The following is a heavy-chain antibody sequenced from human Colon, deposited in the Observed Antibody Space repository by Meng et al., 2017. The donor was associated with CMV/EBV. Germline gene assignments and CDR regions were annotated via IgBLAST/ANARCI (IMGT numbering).Heavy chain of an antibody. V-gene: IGHV4-59*11. CDR1: GDSITGRY. CDR2: IKDNGRA. Sequence: CTVAGDSITGRYWSWFRQPPGKGLEWIGYIKDNGRADYSPSLKSRVAISLETSKHQFSLTLRYVTAEDTAVYYCAKGPEGGNYNCFDPWGQGTLVTVSS. CDR3: AKGPEGGNYNCFDP. J-gene: IGHJ5*02. D-gene: IGHD3-16*01.